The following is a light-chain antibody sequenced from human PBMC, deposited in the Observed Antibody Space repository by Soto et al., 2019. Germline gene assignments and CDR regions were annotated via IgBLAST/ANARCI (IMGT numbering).Light chain of an antibody. J-gene: IGKJ5*01. CDR2: GAS. CDR3: QQYGSSPVT. V-gene: IGKV3-20*01. Sequence: EIVLTQSPGTLSLSPGERATLSCRASQSVSSSYFAWYQQKPGQPPRLLLYGASSRATGIPDRFSGSGSGADFTLTISRLEPEDFAVYYGQQYGSSPVTFGQGTRLEIK. CDR1: QSVSSSY.